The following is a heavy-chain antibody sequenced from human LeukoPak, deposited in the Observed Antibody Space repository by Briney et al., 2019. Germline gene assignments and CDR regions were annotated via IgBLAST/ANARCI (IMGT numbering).Heavy chain of an antibody. CDR1: GGSISSGDYY. CDR2: IYYSGST. Sequence: SETLSLTCTVSGGSISSGDYYWSWIRQPPGKGLEWIGYIYYSGSTYYNPSLKSRVTISVDTSKNQFSLKLSTVTAADTAVYYCAKIVGVPAAMPLGMDVWGQGTTVTVSS. J-gene: IGHJ6*02. CDR3: AKIVGVPAAMPLGMDV. D-gene: IGHD2-2*01. V-gene: IGHV4-30-4*01.